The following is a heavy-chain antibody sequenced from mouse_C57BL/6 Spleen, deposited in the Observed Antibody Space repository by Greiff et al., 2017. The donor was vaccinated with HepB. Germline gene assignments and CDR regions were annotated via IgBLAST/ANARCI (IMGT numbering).Heavy chain of an antibody. D-gene: IGHD2-4*01. V-gene: IGHV1-82*01. CDR3: ARSDYGLYYAMDY. CDR2: IYPGDGDT. Sequence: VQLQESGPELVKPGASVKISCKASGYAFSSSWMNWVKQRPGKGLEWIGRIYPGDGDTNYNGKFKGKATLTADKSSSTAYMQLSSLTSEDSAVYFCARSDYGLYYAMDYWGQGTSVTVSS. CDR1: GYAFSSSW. J-gene: IGHJ4*01.